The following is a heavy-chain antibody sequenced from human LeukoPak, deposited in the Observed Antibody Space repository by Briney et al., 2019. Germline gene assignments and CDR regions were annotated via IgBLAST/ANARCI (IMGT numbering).Heavy chain of an antibody. V-gene: IGHV3-30*02. D-gene: IGHD3-22*01. Sequence: PGGSLRLSCAASGFTFSSYGMHWVRQAPGKGLEWVAFIRYDGSNKYYADSVKGRFTISRDNSKNTLYLQMNSLRAEDTAVYYCAKDEAATYYYDSSGYYSTPDIWGQGTMVTVSS. CDR1: GFTFSSYG. CDR2: IRYDGSNK. J-gene: IGHJ3*02. CDR3: AKDEAATYYYDSSGYYSTPDI.